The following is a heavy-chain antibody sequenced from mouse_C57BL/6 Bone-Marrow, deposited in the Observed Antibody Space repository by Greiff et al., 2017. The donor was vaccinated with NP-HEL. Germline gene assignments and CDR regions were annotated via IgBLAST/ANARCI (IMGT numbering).Heavy chain of an antibody. D-gene: IGHD1-1*01. Sequence: EVQLQQSGPELVKPGASVKISCKASGYTFTDYYMNWVKQSHGKSLEWIGDINPNNGGTSYNQKFKGKATLTVDKSSSTAYMELRSLTSEDSAVYYCARDDGYYYGSSSFAYWGQGTLVTVSA. J-gene: IGHJ3*01. CDR1: GYTFTDYY. V-gene: IGHV1-26*01. CDR2: INPNNGGT. CDR3: ARDDGYYYGSSSFAY.